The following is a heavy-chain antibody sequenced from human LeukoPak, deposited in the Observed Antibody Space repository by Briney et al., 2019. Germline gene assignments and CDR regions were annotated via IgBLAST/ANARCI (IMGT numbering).Heavy chain of an antibody. V-gene: IGHV3-48*03. D-gene: IGHD3-10*02. CDR3: AELGITMIGGV. CDR1: GFTFSSYE. J-gene: IGHJ6*04. Sequence: GGSLRLFCAASGFTFSSYEMNCVRQAPGKGLEGVSYISSSGSTIYYADSVKGRFTISRDNAKNSLYLQMNSLRAEDTAVYYCAELGITMIGGVWGKGTTVTISS. CDR2: ISSSGSTI.